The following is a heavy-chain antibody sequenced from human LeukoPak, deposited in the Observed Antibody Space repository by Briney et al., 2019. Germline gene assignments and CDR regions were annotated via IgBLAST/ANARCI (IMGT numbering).Heavy chain of an antibody. J-gene: IGHJ6*03. V-gene: IGHV4-59*11. CDR2: IYYSGST. CDR1: GGSISSHY. Sequence: SETLSLTCTVSGGSISSHYWSWIRQPPGKGLEWIGYIYYSGSTNYNPSLKSRVTISVDTSRNQFSLKLSSVTAADSAVYYCARRTGYLNYYYYYYMDVWGNGTTATVSS. CDR3: ARRTGYLNYYYYYYMDV. D-gene: IGHD3/OR15-3a*01.